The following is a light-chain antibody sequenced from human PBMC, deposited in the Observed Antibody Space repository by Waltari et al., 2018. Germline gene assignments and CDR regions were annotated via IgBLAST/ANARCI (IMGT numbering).Light chain of an antibody. CDR3: CSYGGTYSWV. Sequence: QSALTQPRSVSGSPGQSVPFSCTGTSSDFGGYNYVSCNQQHPAKAPNLMIYDVRKRPSGVPDRFSGSKSGNTASLTISGLQAEDEADYYCCSYGGTYSWVFGGGTKLTVL. J-gene: IGLJ3*02. V-gene: IGLV2-11*01. CDR2: DVR. CDR1: SSDFGGYNY.